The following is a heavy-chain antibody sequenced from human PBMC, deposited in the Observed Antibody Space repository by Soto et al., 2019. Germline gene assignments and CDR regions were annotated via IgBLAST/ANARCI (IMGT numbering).Heavy chain of an antibody. V-gene: IGHV1-8*01. Sequence: QVQLVQSGAEVKKPGASVKVSCKASGYTFTSYDINWVRQATGQGLEWMGWMNPNSGNTGYAQKFQGRVTMTRNTAISTAYLELSSLRSEDAAVYYCARERSAAGTGWFDPWGQGTLVTVSS. CDR2: MNPNSGNT. CDR1: GYTFTSYD. CDR3: ARERSAAGTGWFDP. J-gene: IGHJ5*02. D-gene: IGHD6-13*01.